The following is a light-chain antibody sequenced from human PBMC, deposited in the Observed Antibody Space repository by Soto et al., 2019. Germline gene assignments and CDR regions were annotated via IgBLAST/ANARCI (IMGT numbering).Light chain of an antibody. J-gene: IGKJ4*01. CDR2: GAS. CDR3: QQFGRAPRCT. V-gene: IGKV3-20*01. Sequence: EVVLTQSPGTLSLAPGERATLSCRASQSVSTSYLAWYQQKPGQAPRLLIYGASRRATGIADRFSGSGSVTDFTLTLSRLEPEDFAVYYCQQFGRAPRCTFGGGTKVEIK. CDR1: QSVSTSY.